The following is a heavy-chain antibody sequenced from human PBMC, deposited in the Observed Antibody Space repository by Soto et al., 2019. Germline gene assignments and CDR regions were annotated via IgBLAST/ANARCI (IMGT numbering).Heavy chain of an antibody. D-gene: IGHD2-2*01. Sequence: ASVKVSCKASGYTFTSYYMHWVRQAPGQGLEWMGIINPSGGSTSYAQKFQGRVTMTRDTSTSTVYMELSSLRSEDTAVYYCARGSRPAAIEDYFYYDMDVWGQGTTVTVSS. CDR1: GYTFTSYY. V-gene: IGHV1-46*03. CDR2: INPSGGST. J-gene: IGHJ6*02. CDR3: ARGSRPAAIEDYFYYDMDV.